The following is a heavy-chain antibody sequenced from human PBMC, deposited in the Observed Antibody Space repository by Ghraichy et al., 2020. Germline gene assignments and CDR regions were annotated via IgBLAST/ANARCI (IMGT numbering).Heavy chain of an antibody. J-gene: IGHJ4*02. V-gene: IGHV4-39*01. Sequence: SETLSLTCTVSGGSISSSSYYWGWIRPPPGKGLEWIGSICDSGSTYYNPSLKSRVTIAVDTSKNQFSLKLSSVTAADTAVYYCASLYSSGWYFDYWGQGTLVTVSS. D-gene: IGHD6-19*01. CDR1: GGSISSSSYY. CDR2: ICDSGST. CDR3: ASLYSSGWYFDY.